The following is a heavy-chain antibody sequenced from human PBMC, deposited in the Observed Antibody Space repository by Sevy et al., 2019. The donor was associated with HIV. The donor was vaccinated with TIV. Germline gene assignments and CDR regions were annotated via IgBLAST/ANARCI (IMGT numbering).Heavy chain of an antibody. V-gene: IGHV3-33*01. CDR3: AREIKVVPAAPDRVDYYGMDV. D-gene: IGHD2-2*01. CDR1: GFTFSSYG. Sequence: GGSLRLSCAASGFTFSSYGMHWVRQAPGKGLEWVAVIWYDGSNKYYADSVKGRFTISRDNSKNTLYLQTNSLGAEDTAVYYCAREIKVVPAAPDRVDYYGMDVWGQGTTVTVSS. CDR2: IWYDGSNK. J-gene: IGHJ6*02.